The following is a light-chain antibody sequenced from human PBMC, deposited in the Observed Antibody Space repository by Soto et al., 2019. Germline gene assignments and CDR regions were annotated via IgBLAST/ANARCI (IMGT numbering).Light chain of an antibody. CDR2: AAS. V-gene: IGKV1-39*01. CDR3: QQNDSTPRT. J-gene: IGKJ4*02. Sequence: IQLTQSPSSLSFSPGDRATISCRASQSISSYLAWYQQKPGQAPKLLIYAASSWASGVPARFSGSGSGTDFTLTISSLEPEDFAAYYCQQNDSTPRTFGEGTKVDIK. CDR1: QSISSY.